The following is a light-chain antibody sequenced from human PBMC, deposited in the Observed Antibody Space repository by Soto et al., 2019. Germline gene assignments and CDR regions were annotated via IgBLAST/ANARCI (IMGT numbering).Light chain of an antibody. J-gene: IGLJ2*01. CDR3: SSYGGANTVV. CDR1: SNDVGGYNY. Sequence: SALTQPPSASGSPGQSVTISCTGTSNDVGGYNYVSWYQQHPGKVPKLMIHEVSKRPSGVPDRFSGSKSGNTASLTVSGLLTEDEADYYCSSYGGANTVVFGGGTKLTVL. CDR2: EVS. V-gene: IGLV2-8*01.